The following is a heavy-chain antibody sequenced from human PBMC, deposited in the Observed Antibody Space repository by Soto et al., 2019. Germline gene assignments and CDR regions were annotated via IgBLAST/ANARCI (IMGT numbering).Heavy chain of an antibody. D-gene: IGHD6-13*01. J-gene: IGHJ4*02. Sequence: QVQLQESGPGLVEPSGTLSLTCAVSLVSISSGTCLSWVRQPPGRGLEYIGEISHSGTTNYNPSLESRRTISLDASKNQFSLKLPSVAAADTAVYYCAAKKEPAAGNYWGQGTLVIVSS. CDR3: AAKKEPAAGNY. CDR2: ISHSGTT. CDR1: LVSISSGTC. V-gene: IGHV4-4*02.